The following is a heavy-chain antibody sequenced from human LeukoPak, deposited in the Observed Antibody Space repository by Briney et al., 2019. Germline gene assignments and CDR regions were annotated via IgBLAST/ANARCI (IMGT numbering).Heavy chain of an antibody. D-gene: IGHD3-22*01. V-gene: IGHV3-33*01. CDR3: ARDYYDSSGYYNPRFDY. J-gene: IGHJ4*02. Sequence: SGGSLRLSCAASGFTFSNYGMHWVRQAPGKGLEWVAAIWYDGSNKYYGDSVKGRFTISRDNAKNSLYLQMNSLRDEDTAVYYCARDYYDSSGYYNPRFDYWGQGTLVTVSS. CDR2: IWYDGSNK. CDR1: GFTFSNYG.